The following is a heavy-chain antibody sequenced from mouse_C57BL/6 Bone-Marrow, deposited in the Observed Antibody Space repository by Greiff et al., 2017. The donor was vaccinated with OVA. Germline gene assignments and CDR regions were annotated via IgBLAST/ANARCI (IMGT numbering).Heavy chain of an antibody. V-gene: IGHV1-69*01. CDR1: GYTFTSYW. Sequence: QVQLKQPGAELVMPGASVKLSCKASGYTFTSYWMHWVKQRPGQGLEWIGEIDPSDSYTNYNQKFKGKSTLTVDKSSSTAYMQLSSLTSEDSAVYYCARGGYWGQGTSVTVSS. CDR2: IDPSDSYT. CDR3: ARGGY. J-gene: IGHJ4*01.